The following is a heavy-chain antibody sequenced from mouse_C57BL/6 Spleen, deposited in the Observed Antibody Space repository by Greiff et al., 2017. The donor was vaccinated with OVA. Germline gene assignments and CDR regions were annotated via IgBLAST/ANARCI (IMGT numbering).Heavy chain of an antibody. V-gene: IGHV1-64*01. CDR3: ARWGYDYVGSSWFAY. Sequence: QVQLQQPGAELVKPGASVKLSCKASGYTFTSYWMHWVKQRPGQGLEWIGMIHPNSGSTNYNEKFKSKATLTVDKSSSTAYMQLSSLTSEDSAVYYCARWGYDYVGSSWFAYWGQGTLVTVSA. CDR1: GYTFTSYW. J-gene: IGHJ3*01. D-gene: IGHD2-4*01. CDR2: IHPNSGST.